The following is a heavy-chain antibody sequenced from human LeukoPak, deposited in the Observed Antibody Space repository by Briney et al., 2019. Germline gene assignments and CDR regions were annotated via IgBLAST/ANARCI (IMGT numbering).Heavy chain of an antibody. J-gene: IGHJ4*02. D-gene: IGHD2-21*02. V-gene: IGHV3-23*01. CDR2: ISGSGDST. Sequence: GGSLSLSCAASGFSFSSYAMSWVRHAPGKGLEWVSDISGSGDSTYYADSVKGRFTISRDNSKNTMYLQMNSLRAEDTAVYYCAKVAPCGGDCYSAIDYWGQGTLVTVSS. CDR1: GFSFSSYA. CDR3: AKVAPCGGDCYSAIDY.